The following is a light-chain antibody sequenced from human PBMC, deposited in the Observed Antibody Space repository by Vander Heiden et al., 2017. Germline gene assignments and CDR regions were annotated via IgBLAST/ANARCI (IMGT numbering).Light chain of an antibody. Sequence: AIQLTQSPSSLSASVGDRVTITCRASQGISSALAWYQQKPGKAPKLLIYDASSLESGVPSRFSGSGSGTDFTLTISSLQPEDFATYYCQQVNSYSFTFGQGTLMEIK. V-gene: IGKV1-13*02. J-gene: IGKJ5*01. CDR3: QQVNSYSFT. CDR2: DAS. CDR1: QGISSA.